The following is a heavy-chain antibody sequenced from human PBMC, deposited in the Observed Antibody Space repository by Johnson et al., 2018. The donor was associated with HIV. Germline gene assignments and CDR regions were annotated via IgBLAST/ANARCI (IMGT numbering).Heavy chain of an antibody. CDR3: AKDKEYSSSPGAFDI. D-gene: IGHD6-6*01. CDR1: GFIFSSYG. V-gene: IGHV3-33*06. J-gene: IGHJ3*02. CDR2: IWYDGSNK. Sequence: QVQLVESGGGVVQPGRSLRLSCAASGFIFSSYGMHWVRQAPGKGLEWVAVIWYDGSNKYYADSVKGRFTISRDNSKNTLYLQMNSLRAEDTAVYYCAKDKEYSSSPGAFDIWGQGTMVTVSS.